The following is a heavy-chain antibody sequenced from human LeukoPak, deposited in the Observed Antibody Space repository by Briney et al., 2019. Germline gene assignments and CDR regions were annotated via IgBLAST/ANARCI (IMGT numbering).Heavy chain of an antibody. D-gene: IGHD3-22*01. V-gene: IGHV4-31*03. CDR1: GDSISSGGYY. J-gene: IGHJ4*02. Sequence: SETLSLTCTVSGDSISSGGYYWSWIRQHPGMGLEWIGYIYYSGSTYYNPSLKSRVTISVDTSKNQFSLKLSSVTAADTAVYYCARGGYYDSSGYYYFDYWGQGTLVTVSS. CDR3: ARGGYYDSSGYYYFDY. CDR2: IYYSGST.